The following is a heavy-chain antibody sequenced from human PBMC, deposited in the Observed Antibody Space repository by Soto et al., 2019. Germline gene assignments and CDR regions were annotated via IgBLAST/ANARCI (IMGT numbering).Heavy chain of an antibody. CDR1: GGSISPTTW. Sequence: QVQLQESGPGLLKPSGTLYLTCAVSGGSISPTTWWNWVRQPPGKGLEWIAEMNDSGQTHSNPSLTRRVTISVDKSNNQFSLKLSSVTAADTAVYYCASSTGGPAGSWWFDPWGQGALVTVSS. V-gene: IGHV4-4*02. J-gene: IGHJ5*02. CDR2: MNDSGQT. D-gene: IGHD2-2*01. CDR3: ASSTGGPAGSWWFDP.